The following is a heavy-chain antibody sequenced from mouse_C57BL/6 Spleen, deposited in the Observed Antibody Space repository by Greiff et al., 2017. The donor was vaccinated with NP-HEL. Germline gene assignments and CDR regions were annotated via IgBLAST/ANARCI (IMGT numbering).Heavy chain of an antibody. Sequence: VQLQESGPELVKPGASVKISCKASGYAFSSSWMNWVKQRPGKGLEWIGRIYPGDGDTNYNGKFKGKATLTADKSSSTAYMQPSSLTSEDSAVYFCARWAYYYGSSFCFDYWGQGTTLTVSS. D-gene: IGHD1-1*01. V-gene: IGHV1-82*01. CDR1: GYAFSSSW. CDR2: IYPGDGDT. CDR3: ARWAYYYGSSFCFDY. J-gene: IGHJ2*01.